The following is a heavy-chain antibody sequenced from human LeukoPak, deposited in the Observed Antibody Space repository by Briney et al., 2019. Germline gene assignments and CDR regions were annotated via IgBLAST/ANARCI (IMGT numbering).Heavy chain of an antibody. CDR3: ASELRFLESDY. D-gene: IGHD3-3*01. CDR1: GGSISSGDYY. CDR2: IYYSGST. J-gene: IGHJ4*02. Sequence: PSETLSLTCTVSGGSISSGDYYWSWIRQPPGKGLEWIGYIYYSGSTYYNPSLKSRVTISVDTSKNQFSLKLSSVTAADTAVYYCASELRFLESDYWGQGTLVTVSS. V-gene: IGHV4-30-4*08.